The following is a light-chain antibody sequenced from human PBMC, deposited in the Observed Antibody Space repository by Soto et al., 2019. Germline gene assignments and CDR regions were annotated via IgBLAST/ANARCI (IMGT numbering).Light chain of an antibody. V-gene: IGLV2-14*01. J-gene: IGLJ1*01. CDR3: SSYTRSSTLF. Sequence: QSALTQPASVSGSPGQSITISCTGTSSDVGGYNYVSWYQQHPGKAPKLMIYEVSDRPSGVSNRFSGSKSGSTASLTISGLQAEDEADYYCSSYTRSSTLFFGTGTKLTVL. CDR1: SSDVGGYNY. CDR2: EVS.